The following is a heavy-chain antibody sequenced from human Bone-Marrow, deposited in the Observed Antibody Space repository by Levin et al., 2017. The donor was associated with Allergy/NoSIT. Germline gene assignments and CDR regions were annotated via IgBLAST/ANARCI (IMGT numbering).Heavy chain of an antibody. CDR2: IYYSGST. CDR1: GGSVSSGSYY. Sequence: SETLSLTCTVSGGSVSSGSYYWSWIRQPPGKGLEWIGYIYYSGSTNYNPSLKSRVTISVDTSKNQFSLKLSSVTAADTAVYYCARGSLGMVRLFDYWGQGTLVTVSS. V-gene: IGHV4-61*01. D-gene: IGHD3-10*01. J-gene: IGHJ4*02. CDR3: ARGSLGMVRLFDY.